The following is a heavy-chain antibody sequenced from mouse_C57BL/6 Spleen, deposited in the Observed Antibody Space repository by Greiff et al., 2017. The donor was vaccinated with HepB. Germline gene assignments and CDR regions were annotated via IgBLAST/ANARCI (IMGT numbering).Heavy chain of an antibody. J-gene: IGHJ1*03. Sequence: QVQLKQSGAELARPGASVKLSCKASGYTFTSYGISWVKQSTGQGLEWIGEIYPRSGNTYYNEKFKGKATLTADKSSSTAYMELRSLTSEDSAVYFCARSDDGYYWYFDVWGTGTTVTVSS. CDR2: IYPRSGNT. CDR3: ARSDDGYYWYFDV. CDR1: GYTFTSYG. V-gene: IGHV1-81*01. D-gene: IGHD2-3*01.